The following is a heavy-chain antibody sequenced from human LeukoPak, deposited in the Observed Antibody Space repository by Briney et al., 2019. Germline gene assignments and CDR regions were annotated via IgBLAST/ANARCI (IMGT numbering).Heavy chain of an antibody. V-gene: IGHV3-9*01. D-gene: IGHD3-9*01. J-gene: IGHJ3*02. CDR2: ISWNSVSI. CDR1: GFTFDDYA. CDR3: AKTVRGTNYDILTGYYISDAFDI. Sequence: PGGSLRLSCAASGFTFDDYAMHWVRQAPGKGLEWVSGISWNSVSIGYADSVKGRFTISRDNAKNSLYLQMNSLRAEDTALYYCAKTVRGTNYDILTGYYISDAFDIWGQGTMVTVSS.